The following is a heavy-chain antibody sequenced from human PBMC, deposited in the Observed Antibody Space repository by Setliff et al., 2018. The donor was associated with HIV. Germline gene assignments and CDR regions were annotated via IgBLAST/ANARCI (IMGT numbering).Heavy chain of an antibody. CDR3: ARGVRDSSGLYNGHI. CDR1: GFSFSNFA. J-gene: IGHJ3*02. Sequence: SCKASGFSFSNFAIHWVRQAPGRGLEWVTVISFDGTNRKYADSVKGRFSISRDNSKNTVYLQMTSLRGEDTAVYYCARGVRDSSGLYNGHIWGHGTKVTVSS. V-gene: IGHV3-30*16. CDR2: ISFDGTNR. D-gene: IGHD3-22*01.